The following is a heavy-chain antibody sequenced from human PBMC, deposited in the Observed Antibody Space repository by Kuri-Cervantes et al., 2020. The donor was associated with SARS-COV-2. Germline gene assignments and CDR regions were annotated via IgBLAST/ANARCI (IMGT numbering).Heavy chain of an antibody. J-gene: IGHJ6*02. CDR3: ARSSGQIFYYYGMDV. V-gene: IGHV3-33*08. D-gene: IGHD2-15*01. Sequence: GESLKISCAASGFTFSSYGMHWVRQAPGKGLEWVAVIWYDGSNKYYADSVKGRFTISRDNSKNTLYLQMNSLRAEDTAVYYCARSSGQIFYYYGMDVWGQGIRSPSP. CDR1: GFTFSSYG. CDR2: IWYDGSNK.